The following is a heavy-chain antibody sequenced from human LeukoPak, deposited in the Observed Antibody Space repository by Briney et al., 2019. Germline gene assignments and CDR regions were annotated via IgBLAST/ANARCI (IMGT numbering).Heavy chain of an antibody. D-gene: IGHD5-18*01. J-gene: IGHJ4*02. V-gene: IGHV3-23*01. CDR3: ARHDSFIPY. CDR1: GFTFSIYW. Sequence: PGGSLRLSCAASGFTFSIYWMSWVRQAPGKGLEWVSGISDNEGRTYYTDSVKGRFTISRDRTKNTVYLQMHNLRADDTAVYFCARHDSFIPYWGQGTLVTVSS. CDR2: ISDNEGRT.